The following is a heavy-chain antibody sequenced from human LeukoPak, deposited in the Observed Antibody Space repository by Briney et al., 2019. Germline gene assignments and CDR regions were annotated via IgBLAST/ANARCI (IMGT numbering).Heavy chain of an antibody. Sequence: GGSLRLSCAASGFTFSSYSMNWVRQAPGKGLEWVSSISSSSSYIYYADSVKGRFTISRDNAKNSLYLQMNSLRAEDTAVYYCARDYCSGGSCYGNDAFDIWGQGTMVTVSS. J-gene: IGHJ3*02. V-gene: IGHV3-21*01. D-gene: IGHD2-15*01. CDR2: ISSSSSYI. CDR3: ARDYCSGGSCYGNDAFDI. CDR1: GFTFSSYS.